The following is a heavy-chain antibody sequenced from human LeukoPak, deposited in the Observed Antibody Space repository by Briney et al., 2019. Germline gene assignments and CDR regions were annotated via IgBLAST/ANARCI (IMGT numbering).Heavy chain of an antibody. J-gene: IGHJ4*02. CDR3: AKRYNSEYLAPVQN. Sequence: GGSLRLSCAASGFXFSSYAITWVRQAPGKGLEWVSTVSTSGGGTYYADSVKGRFTISRDNSKNTLYLQMNSLRAEDTAVYYCAKRYNSEYLAPVQNWGQGTLVTVSS. CDR1: GFXFSSYA. D-gene: IGHD1-1*01. V-gene: IGHV3-23*01. CDR2: VSTSGGGT.